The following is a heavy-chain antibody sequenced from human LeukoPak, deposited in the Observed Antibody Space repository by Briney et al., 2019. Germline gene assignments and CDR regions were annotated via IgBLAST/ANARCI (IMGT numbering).Heavy chain of an antibody. CDR3: ARDPSIQLWPYDAFDI. CDR2: ISGSGGST. CDR1: GFTFSSYA. V-gene: IGHV3-23*01. J-gene: IGHJ3*02. D-gene: IGHD5-18*01. Sequence: GGSLRLSCAASGFTFSSYAMSWVRQAPGKGLEWVSAISGSGGSTYYADSVKGRFTISRDNSKNTLYLQMNSLGAEDTAVYYCARDPSIQLWPYDAFDIWGQGTMVTVSS.